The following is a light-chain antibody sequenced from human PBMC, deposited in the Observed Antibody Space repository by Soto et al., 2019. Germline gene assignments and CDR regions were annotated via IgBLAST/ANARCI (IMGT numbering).Light chain of an antibody. CDR3: QHCESARWT. Sequence: VLTQSPGTLSLSPGERATLSCRASQSISSTYLTWYHQRPGQAPRLLIYDASRRATGIPDRFSGSGSGTDLSITISRLEPEDFEVDYCQHCESARWTFGLGTKVDIK. V-gene: IGKV3-20*01. CDR2: DAS. CDR1: QSISSTY. J-gene: IGKJ1*01.